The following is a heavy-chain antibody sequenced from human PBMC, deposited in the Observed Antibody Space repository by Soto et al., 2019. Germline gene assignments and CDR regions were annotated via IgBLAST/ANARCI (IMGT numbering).Heavy chain of an antibody. V-gene: IGHV1-69*01. CDR2: IIPVFATT. D-gene: IGHD1-1*01. Sequence: QVQLVQSGPEMKKPGSSVKVSCKISGGTFSGTAINWVRQAPGQGNEWVGGIIPVFATTHYPQKFQGRVTITADDSTNTVYLELTRLRSDDTAVYHCVRAPHNNRFKFLHWGQGTRVTGSS. CDR1: GGTFSGTA. J-gene: IGHJ1*01. CDR3: VRAPHNNRFKFLH.